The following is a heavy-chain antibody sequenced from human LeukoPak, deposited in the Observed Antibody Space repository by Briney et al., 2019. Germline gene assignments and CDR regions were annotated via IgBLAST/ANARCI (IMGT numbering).Heavy chain of an antibody. J-gene: IGHJ4*02. Sequence: GGSLRLSCAVSGFTFSSYGMHWVRQAPGKGLEWVSTISGGGVSTYYADSVKGQFTISRDTSKNTLYLHMNSLRAEDTAVYYCAKRSPYYFNYWGQGTLVTVSS. D-gene: IGHD3-10*01. CDR1: GFTFSSYG. V-gene: IGHV3-23*01. CDR3: AKRSPYYFNY. CDR2: ISGGGVST.